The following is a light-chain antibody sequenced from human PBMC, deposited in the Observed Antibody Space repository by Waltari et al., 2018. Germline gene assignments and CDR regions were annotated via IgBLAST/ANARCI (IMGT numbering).Light chain of an antibody. CDR3: MIWDSSAWV. V-gene: IGLV5-45*03. Sequence: QAVLTQPSSLSASPGASASLTCTLRSGIDVGTYRIYWYQQKPGGPPHYPLRSRSDSDKQQGTGVPSRFSGSKDASANAGILRISGLQADDEADYYCMIWDSSAWVFGGVTKLTVL. CDR2: SRSDSDK. CDR1: SGIDVGTYR. J-gene: IGLJ3*02.